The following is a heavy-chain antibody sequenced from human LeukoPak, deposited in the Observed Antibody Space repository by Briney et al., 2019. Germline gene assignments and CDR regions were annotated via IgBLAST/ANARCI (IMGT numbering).Heavy chain of an antibody. CDR1: GFTVSSNY. Sequence: GGSLTLSCAASGFTVSSNYMSWVRQAPGKGREWVTVIYSGGSTYYADSVKDRFTISRDNSKNTLYLQMNSLRAEDTAVYYCGSLSGGSNHPIDYWGQGTLVTVSS. CDR2: IYSGGST. D-gene: IGHD3-16*02. J-gene: IGHJ4*02. CDR3: GSLSGGSNHPIDY. V-gene: IGHV3-66*01.